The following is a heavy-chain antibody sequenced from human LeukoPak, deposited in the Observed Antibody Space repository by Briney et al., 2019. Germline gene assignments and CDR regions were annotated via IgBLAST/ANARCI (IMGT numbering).Heavy chain of an antibody. J-gene: IGHJ4*02. Sequence: GGSLRLSCAASGFTVSSSYMSWVRQAPGKGLEWVSVIYSGGNTYYADSVKGRFTISRDNSKNTLSLQMNGLRAEDTAVYYCAKGRGYSSGAFDYWGQGTLVTVSS. CDR2: IYSGGNT. V-gene: IGHV3-53*01. CDR3: AKGRGYSSGAFDY. CDR1: GFTVSSSY. D-gene: IGHD6-19*01.